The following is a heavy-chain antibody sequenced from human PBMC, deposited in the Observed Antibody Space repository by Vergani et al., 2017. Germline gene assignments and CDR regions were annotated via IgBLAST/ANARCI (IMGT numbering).Heavy chain of an antibody. J-gene: IGHJ2*01. CDR2: ISYDGSNK. D-gene: IGHD1-26*01. V-gene: IGHV3-30*04. CDR1: GFTFSSYA. Sequence: QVQLVESGGGVVQPGRSLRLSCAASGFTFSSYAMHWVRQAPGKGLEWVAVISYDGSNKYYADSVKGRFTISRDNSKNTLYLQMNSLRAEDTAVYYCAKVYEGELLSWYFDLWGRGTLVTVSS. CDR3: AKVYEGELLSWYFDL.